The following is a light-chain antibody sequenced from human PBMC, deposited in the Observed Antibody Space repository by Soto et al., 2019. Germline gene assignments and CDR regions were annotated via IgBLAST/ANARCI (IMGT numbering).Light chain of an antibody. CDR1: ESVASNY. CDR3: QQYGSSGT. V-gene: IGKV3-20*01. Sequence: EIVFRQSPGTLSLSPGETATLSWRASESVASNYLAWYQQKPGQAPRLLMYGASSRATGIPDRFSGSGSGTDFTLSITGLQPEDFAVYYCQQYGSSGTFGQGTKVDIK. J-gene: IGKJ1*01. CDR2: GAS.